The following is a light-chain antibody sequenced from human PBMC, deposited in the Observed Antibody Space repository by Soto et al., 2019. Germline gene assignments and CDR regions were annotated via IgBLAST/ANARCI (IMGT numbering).Light chain of an antibody. CDR1: QDIRNT. V-gene: IGKV1-6*01. Sequence: IQMTQSPSSLSASVGDRVAISCRASQDIRNTLAWYQQKPGEAPKLLIFAASNLQSGVPSRFSGSGSVTDFTLAITGLQPEDFATYYCLQYYDFSWTFGQGPRWISN. CDR3: LQYYDFSWT. J-gene: IGKJ1*01. CDR2: AAS.